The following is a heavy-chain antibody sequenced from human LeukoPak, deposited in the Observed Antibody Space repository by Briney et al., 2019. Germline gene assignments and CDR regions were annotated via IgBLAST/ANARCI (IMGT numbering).Heavy chain of an antibody. V-gene: IGHV1-18*01. CDR1: GYTFTSYG. J-gene: IGHJ3*01. CDR2: ISAYNGNA. Sequence: ASVKVSCKASGYTFTSYGISWVRQAPGQGLEWMGWISAYNGNANYAQKLQGRVTMTTDTSTSTAYMELSSLRSEDTAVYYCARDMSTRVTPISYAFDVWGQGTMVTVSS. D-gene: IGHD4-23*01. CDR3: ARDMSTRVTPISYAFDV.